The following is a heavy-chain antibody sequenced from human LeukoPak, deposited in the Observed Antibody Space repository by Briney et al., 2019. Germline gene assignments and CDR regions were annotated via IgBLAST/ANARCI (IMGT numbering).Heavy chain of an antibody. CDR2: IYSGGST. D-gene: IGHD3-22*01. CDR3: ARGRYYYDSSGYPLYYFDY. CDR1: GFTASSNY. J-gene: IGHJ4*02. Sequence: GGSLRLSCAASGFTASSNYMSWVRQAPGKGLEWVSVIYSGGSTYYADSVKGRFTISRDNSKNTLYLQMNSLRAEDTAVYYCARGRYYYDSSGYPLYYFDYWGQGTLVTVSS. V-gene: IGHV3-53*01.